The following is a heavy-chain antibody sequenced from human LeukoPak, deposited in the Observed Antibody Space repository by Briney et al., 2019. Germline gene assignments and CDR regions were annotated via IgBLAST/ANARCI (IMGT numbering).Heavy chain of an antibody. CDR3: ARGFNYVWGSYRRPYYFDY. Sequence: SETRSLTCAVYGGSFSGYYWSWIRQPPGKGLEWIGEINHSGSTNYNPSLKSRVTISVDTSKNQFSLKLSSVTAADTAVYYCARGFNYVWGSYRRPYYFDYWGQGTLVTVSS. V-gene: IGHV4-34*01. J-gene: IGHJ4*02. CDR2: INHSGST. CDR1: GGSFSGYY. D-gene: IGHD3-16*02.